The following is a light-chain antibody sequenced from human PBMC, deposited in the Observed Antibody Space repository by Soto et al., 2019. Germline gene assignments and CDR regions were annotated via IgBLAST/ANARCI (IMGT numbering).Light chain of an antibody. CDR1: QSVSYY. CDR3: QQRSSWLT. V-gene: IGKV3-11*01. J-gene: IGKJ4*01. CDR2: DAS. Sequence: EIVLTQSPATLSLSPGERATLSCRASQSVSYYLAWYQQKPGQAPRLLIYDASSRATDIPARFSGSGSGTDFTLTISSLEPEDFAVYYCQQRSSWLTFGGGTKVEIK.